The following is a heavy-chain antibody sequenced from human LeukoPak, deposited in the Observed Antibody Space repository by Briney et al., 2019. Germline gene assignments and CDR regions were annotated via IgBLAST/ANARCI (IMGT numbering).Heavy chain of an antibody. CDR1: GESFSGYS. Sequence: PSETLSLTCAVYGESFSGYSWSWIRQPPGKGLEWIGEINHSGSTNYNPSLKSRVTISVDTSKNQFSLKLSSVTAADTAVYYCARGPSGWYTVDYWGQGTLVTVSS. J-gene: IGHJ4*02. CDR3: ARGPSGWYTVDY. D-gene: IGHD6-19*01. CDR2: INHSGST. V-gene: IGHV4-34*01.